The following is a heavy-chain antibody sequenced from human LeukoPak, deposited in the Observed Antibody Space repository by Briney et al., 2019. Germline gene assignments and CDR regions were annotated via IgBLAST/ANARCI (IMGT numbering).Heavy chain of an antibody. Sequence: PGGSLRLSCAASGFTFSTYGMHWVRQAPGKGLEWVAGVSYDGTYKHYADSVKGRFTISRDNSKDTLYLQMSSLRADDTAVYYCAKIPAFYGSGSSDYWGQGTLVIVSS. CDR1: GFTFSTYG. J-gene: IGHJ4*02. CDR3: AKIPAFYGSGSSDY. V-gene: IGHV3-30*18. D-gene: IGHD3-10*01. CDR2: VSYDGTYK.